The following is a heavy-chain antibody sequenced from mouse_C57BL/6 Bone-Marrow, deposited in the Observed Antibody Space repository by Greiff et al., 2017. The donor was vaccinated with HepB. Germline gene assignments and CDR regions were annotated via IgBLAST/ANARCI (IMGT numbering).Heavy chain of an antibody. CDR3: ARLTSSSAFWFAY. Sequence: VQLKESGPGLVKPSQSLSLTCSVTGYSITSGYYWNWIRQFPGNKLEWMGYISYDGSNNYNPSLKNRISITRDTSKNQFFLKLNSVTTEDTATYYGARLTSSSAFWFAYWGQGTLVTVSA. V-gene: IGHV3-6*01. CDR2: ISYDGSN. CDR1: GYSITSGYY. D-gene: IGHD3-2*02. J-gene: IGHJ3*01.